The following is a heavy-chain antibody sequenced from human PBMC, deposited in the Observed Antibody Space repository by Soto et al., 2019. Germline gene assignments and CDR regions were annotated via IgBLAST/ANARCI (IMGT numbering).Heavy chain of an antibody. CDR1: GGSISRRNW. J-gene: IGHJ3*02. D-gene: IGHD5-12*01. V-gene: IGHV4-4*02. Sequence: PSETLSLTCAVSGGSISRRNWWSWVRQPPGKGLEWIGEIYHSGSTNYDPSLKSRVTISVDKSKNQFSLKLSSVTAADTAVYYCARDPGWLRDAFDSWGQGTMVTVSS. CDR2: IYHSGST. CDR3: ARDPGWLRDAFDS.